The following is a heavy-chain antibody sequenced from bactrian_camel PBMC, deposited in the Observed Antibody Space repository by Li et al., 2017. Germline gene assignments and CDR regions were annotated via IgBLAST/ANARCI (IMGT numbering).Heavy chain of an antibody. J-gene: IGHJ4*01. CDR2: VWPGGGRP. V-gene: IGHV3S1*01. Sequence: VQLVESGGSLVQPGGSLTLSCAASGFTFSMYWMSWVRQAPGKGLEWVSSVWPGGGRPYYSDSVKGRFTISQDNAKNTVYLQMDNLKPEDSAMYYCAAGHCAGGSCTCSRELYDYNTWGQQGTQVTVS. D-gene: IGHD3*01. CDR1: GFTFSMYW.